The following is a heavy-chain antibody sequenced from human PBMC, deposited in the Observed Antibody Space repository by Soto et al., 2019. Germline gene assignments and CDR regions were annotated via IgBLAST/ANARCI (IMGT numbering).Heavy chain of an antibody. D-gene: IGHD1-1*01. V-gene: IGHV1-18*01. CDR1: GYAFTTYG. CDR2: ISAHNGNT. CDR3: ARGRYGDY. Sequence: QVHLVQSGAEVKKPGASVKVSCKGSGYAFTTYGITWVRQAPGQGLEWMGWISAHNGNTNYAQKLQGRVTVTRDTSTSPAYMELRSLRSDVTAVYYCARGRYGDYWGQGARVTVSS. J-gene: IGHJ4*02.